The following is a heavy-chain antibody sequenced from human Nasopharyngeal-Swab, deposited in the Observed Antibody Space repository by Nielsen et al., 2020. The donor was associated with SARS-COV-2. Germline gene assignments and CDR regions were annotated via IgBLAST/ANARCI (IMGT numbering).Heavy chain of an antibody. D-gene: IGHD6-19*01. CDR3: ARVRSLAGHDAFDI. CDR1: GFTFSSYS. Sequence: GESLKISCAASGFTFSSYSMNWVREDPGKGLEWVSSISSSSSYIYYADSVEGRFTISRDNAKNSLYLQMNSLRAEDTAVYYCARVRSLAGHDAFDIWGQGTMVTVSS. CDR2: ISSSSSYI. J-gene: IGHJ3*02. V-gene: IGHV3-21*01.